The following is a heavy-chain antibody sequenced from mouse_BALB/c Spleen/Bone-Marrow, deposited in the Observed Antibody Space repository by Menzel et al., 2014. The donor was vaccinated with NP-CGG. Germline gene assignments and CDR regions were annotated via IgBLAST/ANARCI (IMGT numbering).Heavy chain of an antibody. J-gene: IGHJ2*01. CDR3: ARYDGYLDY. D-gene: IGHD2-3*01. V-gene: IGHV1-54*01. CDR2: INPGSGST. Sequence: VNVVESGAELVRPGTSVKVSCKASGYAFTDYLMEWLKQRPGQGLEWIGVINPGSGSTNYNEKFKDKATLTADTSSNTAYMQLSSLTSDDSAVYFCARYDGYLDYWGQGTTLTVSS. CDR1: GYAFTDYL.